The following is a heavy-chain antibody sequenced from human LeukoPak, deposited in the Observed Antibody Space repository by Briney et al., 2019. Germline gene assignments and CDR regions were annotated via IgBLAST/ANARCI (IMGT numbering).Heavy chain of an antibody. CDR1: GGSVSSGSYY. CDR2: IYYSGST. CDR3: ARATPDIVVVPAAMGLYFDY. Sequence: SETLSLTCTVSGGSVSSGSYYWSWIRQPPGKGLEWIGYIYYSGSTNYNPSLKSRVTISVDTSKNQFSLKLSSVTAADTAVYYCARATPDIVVVPAAMGLYFDYWGQGTLVTVSS. J-gene: IGHJ4*02. V-gene: IGHV4-61*01. D-gene: IGHD2-2*01.